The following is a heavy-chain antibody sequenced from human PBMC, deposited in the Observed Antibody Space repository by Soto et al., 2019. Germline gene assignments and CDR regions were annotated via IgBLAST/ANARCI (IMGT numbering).Heavy chain of an antibody. CDR2: ISYSGST. CDR3: AREHFDWLTPLFDY. J-gene: IGHJ4*02. CDR1: GGSISSANYF. V-gene: IGHV4-31*03. Sequence: QVQLQESGPGLVKPSQTLSLTCTVSGGSISSANYFWSWIRQHPGKGLEWIGYISYSGSTYYNPSLKSRVTISVDTSKNQVSLKLSSVTAADTAVYYCAREHFDWLTPLFDYWGQGTLVTVSS. D-gene: IGHD3-9*01.